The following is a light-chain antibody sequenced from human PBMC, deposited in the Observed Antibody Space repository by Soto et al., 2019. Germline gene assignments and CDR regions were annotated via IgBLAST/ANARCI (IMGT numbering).Light chain of an antibody. Sequence: EIVFTQSPATLSLSPGERAALSCRASQTVGIYLAWYQQKPGQAPRLLIYDASSRAAGIPARFSGSGSGTDFTLTISSLEPEDFAIYYCQHRSDWPWTFGQGTKVDIK. CDR2: DAS. J-gene: IGKJ1*01. CDR1: QTVGIY. V-gene: IGKV3-11*01. CDR3: QHRSDWPWT.